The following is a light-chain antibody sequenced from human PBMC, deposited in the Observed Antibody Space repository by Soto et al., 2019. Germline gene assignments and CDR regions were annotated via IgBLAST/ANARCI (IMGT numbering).Light chain of an antibody. V-gene: IGKV1-12*01. Sequence: DIPMTQSPSSVSASVGDRVTITCRASQGIGSWLAWYQQKPGKAPKLLISGASSLQSGVPPRFSGSGSGTDFTLTISSLQPEDFATYYCQQAHSFPITFGQGTRLEIK. CDR1: QGIGSW. CDR2: GAS. J-gene: IGKJ5*01. CDR3: QQAHSFPIT.